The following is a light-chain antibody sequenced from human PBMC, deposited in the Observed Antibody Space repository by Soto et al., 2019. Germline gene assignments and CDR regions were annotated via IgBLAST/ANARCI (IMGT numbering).Light chain of an antibody. Sequence: DIQMTQSPSTLSASVGDRVTITCRASQSVSSWLAWYQQKPGKAPRLLIYDASSLESGVPSRFSGSGSGTEFTLTISSRQPDDFATYYCQQYNNYLWTFGQGTKVEIK. CDR3: QQYNNYLWT. CDR1: QSVSSW. J-gene: IGKJ1*01. V-gene: IGKV1-5*01. CDR2: DAS.